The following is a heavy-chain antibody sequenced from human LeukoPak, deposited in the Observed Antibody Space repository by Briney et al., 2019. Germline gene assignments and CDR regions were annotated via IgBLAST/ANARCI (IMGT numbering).Heavy chain of an antibody. D-gene: IGHD3-22*01. J-gene: IGHJ4*02. Sequence: QAGGSLRLSCAASGFTVSSNYMTWVRQAPGKGLEWVSVIYSGGSTYYADSVKGRFTISRDNSKNTLYLQMNSLRAEDTAVYYCARMYYYDSSGSDYWGQGTLVTVSS. CDR1: GFTVSSNY. CDR2: IYSGGST. V-gene: IGHV3-53*01. CDR3: ARMYYYDSSGSDY.